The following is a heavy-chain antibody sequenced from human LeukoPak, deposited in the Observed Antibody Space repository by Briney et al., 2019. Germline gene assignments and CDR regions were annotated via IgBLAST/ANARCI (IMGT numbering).Heavy chain of an antibody. V-gene: IGHV3-33*01. D-gene: IGHD6-13*01. J-gene: IGHJ4*02. Sequence: GGSLRLSCAASGFTFSSYGMHWVRQAPGKGLEWVAVIWYDRSNKYYADSVKGRFTISRDNSKNTLYLQMNSLRAEDTAVYYCAREAAAGIGIDYWGQGTLVTVSS. CDR1: GFTFSSYG. CDR2: IWYDRSNK. CDR3: AREAAAGIGIDY.